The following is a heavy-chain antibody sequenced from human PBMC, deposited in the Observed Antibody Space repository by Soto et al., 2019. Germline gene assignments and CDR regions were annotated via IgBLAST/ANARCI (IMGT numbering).Heavy chain of an antibody. V-gene: IGHV4-30-2*01. Sequence: SETLSLTCAVSGGSISSGGYSWSWIRQPPGRGLEWIGYIYHSGSTYYNPSLKSRVTISVDRSKNQLSLKLSSVTAADTAVYYCARATVTLLVIEYWGQGTLVTV. J-gene: IGHJ4*02. CDR1: GGSISSGGYS. CDR3: ARATVTLLVIEY. D-gene: IGHD4-4*01. CDR2: IYHSGST.